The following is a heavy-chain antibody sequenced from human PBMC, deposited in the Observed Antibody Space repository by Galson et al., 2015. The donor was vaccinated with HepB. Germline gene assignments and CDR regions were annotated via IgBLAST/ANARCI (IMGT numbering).Heavy chain of an antibody. CDR2: IWYDGSNK. J-gene: IGHJ3*02. D-gene: IGHD1-26*01. Sequence: SLRLSCAASGFTFSSYGMHWVRQAPGKGLEWVAVIWYDGSNKYYADSVKGRFTISRDNSKNTLYLQMNSLRAEDTAVYYCARDPLIVGALGAAFDIWGQGTMVTVSS. CDR3: ARDPLIVGALGAAFDI. V-gene: IGHV3-33*01. CDR1: GFTFSSYG.